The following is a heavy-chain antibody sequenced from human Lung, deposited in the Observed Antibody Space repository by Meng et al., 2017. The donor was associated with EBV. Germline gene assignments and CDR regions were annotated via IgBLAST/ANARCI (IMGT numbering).Heavy chain of an antibody. V-gene: IGHV4-4*02. CDR2: VYHRGDT. CDR3: GRDQGRELINH. J-gene: IGHJ4*02. D-gene: IGHD1-7*01. Sequence: QVQLQESGPGLVKPSWTLSLTCTVSGDSISSDIWWSWVRQPPGKGLEWIGEVYHRGDTNYNPSLKSRVDTSVDKSKNQFYLSLFSVTAADTAVYYCGRDQGRELINHWGQGTLVTVSS. CDR1: GDSISSDIW.